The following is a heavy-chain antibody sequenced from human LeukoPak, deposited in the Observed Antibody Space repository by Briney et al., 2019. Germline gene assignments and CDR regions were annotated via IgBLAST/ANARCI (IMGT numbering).Heavy chain of an antibody. Sequence: GGSLRLSCAASGFTVSSNYMSWVRQAPGQGLEWVSIIYNGGSTYYADSVKGRFTISRDNSKNTLYLQMNSLRAEDTAVYYCARDLLFGESFMADYYGMDVWGQGTTVTVSS. CDR1: GFTVSSNY. CDR3: ARDLLFGESFMADYYGMDV. V-gene: IGHV3-66*01. CDR2: IYNGGST. J-gene: IGHJ6*02. D-gene: IGHD3-10*01.